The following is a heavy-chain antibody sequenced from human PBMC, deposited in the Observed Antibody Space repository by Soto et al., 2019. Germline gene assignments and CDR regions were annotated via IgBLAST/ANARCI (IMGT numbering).Heavy chain of an antibody. CDR2: IKSLTDGGAT. V-gene: IGHV3-15*01. Sequence: GGSLRLSCATSRFSFSNALMNWVRQAPGRGLEWVGRIKSLTDGGATDYAAPVKGRFTITRDDSKDTLYLHMNNLKTEDTAMYFCTADLPDNWFDPWGQGTLVTVSS. CDR1: RFSFSNAL. D-gene: IGHD3-22*01. J-gene: IGHJ5*02. CDR3: TADLPDNWFDP.